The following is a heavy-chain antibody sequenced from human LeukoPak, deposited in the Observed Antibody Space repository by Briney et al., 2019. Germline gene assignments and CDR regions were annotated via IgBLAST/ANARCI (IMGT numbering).Heavy chain of an antibody. CDR2: INPNSGGT. V-gene: IGHV1-2*04. CDR3: ARATPLSRDTVTTSLDY. Sequence: ASVKVSCKASGYTFTGYYMHWGRQAPGQGLEWMGWINPNSGGTNYAQKLPGWVTMTRETSISTAYMELSRLRSDDTAVYYCARATPLSRDTVTTSLDYWGQGTLVTVSS. D-gene: IGHD4-11*01. CDR1: GYTFTGYY. J-gene: IGHJ4*02.